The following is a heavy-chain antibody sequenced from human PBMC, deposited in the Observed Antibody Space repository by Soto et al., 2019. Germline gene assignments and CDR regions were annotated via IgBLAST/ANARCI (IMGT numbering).Heavy chain of an antibody. J-gene: IGHJ6*02. D-gene: IGHD5-12*01. V-gene: IGHV4-30-4*01. CDR1: GGSISSGDYY. Sequence: QVQLQESAPGLVKPSQTLSLTCTVSGGSISSGDYYWSWIRQPPGKGLEWIGYIYYSGSTYYNPSLKSRVTIPVDTSKNQFSLKLSSVTAADTAVYYCARGGYDDGWYYYYGMDVWGQGTTVTVSS. CDR2: IYYSGST. CDR3: ARGGYDDGWYYYYGMDV.